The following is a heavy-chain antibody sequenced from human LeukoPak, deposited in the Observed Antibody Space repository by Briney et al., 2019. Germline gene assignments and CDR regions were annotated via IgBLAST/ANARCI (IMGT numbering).Heavy chain of an antibody. CDR3: ATDSNTAMVNFDY. Sequence: GASVKVSCKVSGYTLTELSMHWVRQAPGKGGEWMGGFDTEDGETIYAQKFQGRVTITEDTSTDTAYMELSSLRSEDTAVYYCATDSNTAMVNFDYWGQGTLVTVSS. CDR2: FDTEDGET. CDR1: GYTLTELS. D-gene: IGHD5-18*01. V-gene: IGHV1-24*01. J-gene: IGHJ4*02.